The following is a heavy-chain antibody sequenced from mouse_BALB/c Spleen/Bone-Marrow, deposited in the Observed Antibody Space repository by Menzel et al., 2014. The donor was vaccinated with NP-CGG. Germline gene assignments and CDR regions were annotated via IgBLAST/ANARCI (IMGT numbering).Heavy chain of an antibody. D-gene: IGHD3-1*01. Sequence: DVQLVESGGGLVKPGGSLKLSCAASGFTFTDYFMYWVRQTPEQRLEWVAPISAGGCSTYYPDSVKARFTITRDNAKNTLYRQMSSLKSEDTAMYYCARHRGLSVDGWGQGSSGT. CDR1: GFTFTDYF. J-gene: IGHJ4*01. V-gene: IGHV5-4*02. CDR3: ARHRGLSVDG. CDR2: ISAGGCST.